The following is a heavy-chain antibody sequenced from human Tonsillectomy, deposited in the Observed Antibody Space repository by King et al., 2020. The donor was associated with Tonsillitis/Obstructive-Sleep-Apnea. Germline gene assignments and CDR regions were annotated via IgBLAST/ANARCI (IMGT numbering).Heavy chain of an antibody. CDR1: GGSFSGYY. D-gene: IGHD6-13*01. V-gene: IGHV4-34*01. Sequence: VQLQQWGAGLLKPSETLSLTCAVYGGSFSGYYWSWVRQPPGKGLEWIGEINYSGSTNYNPSLKSRVTISVDTSKNQFSLTVTPVPAADTAVYYCARATGSTLSYYYYMDAWGKGTAVTVSS. J-gene: IGHJ6*03. CDR3: ARATGSTLSYYYYMDA. CDR2: INYSGST.